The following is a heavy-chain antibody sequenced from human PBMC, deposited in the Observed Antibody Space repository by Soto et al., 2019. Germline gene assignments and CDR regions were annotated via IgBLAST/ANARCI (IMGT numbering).Heavy chain of an antibody. J-gene: IGHJ6*02. D-gene: IGHD3-16*01. CDR1: GYIFVNYG. CDR3: VMVDNYVTPTPQDV. Sequence: QVQLVQSGDEVKKPGASVKVSCKASGYIFVNYGIAWVRQAPRQGLEWMGWISPYTGNTHFASKGQGRLTMTTDTSTSTAYMDRGSLASDDTAVYYCVMVDNYVTPTPQDVWGQGTTVTVSS. V-gene: IGHV1-18*01. CDR2: ISPYTGNT.